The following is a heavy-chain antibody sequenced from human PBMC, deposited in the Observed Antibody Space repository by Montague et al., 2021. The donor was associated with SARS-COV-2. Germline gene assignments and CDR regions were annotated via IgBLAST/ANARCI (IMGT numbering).Heavy chain of an antibody. CDR3: ARQENSSGWFKPDAFDI. Sequence: SETLSPTCTVSGGSISSSSYYWGWIRQPPGKGPEWIGSIYYSGSTYYNPSLKSRVTISVDTSKNQFSLKLSYVTAADTAVYYCARQENSSGWFKPDAFDIWGQGTMVTVSS. CDR2: IYYSGST. V-gene: IGHV4-39*01. CDR1: GGSISSSSYY. J-gene: IGHJ3*02. D-gene: IGHD6-19*01.